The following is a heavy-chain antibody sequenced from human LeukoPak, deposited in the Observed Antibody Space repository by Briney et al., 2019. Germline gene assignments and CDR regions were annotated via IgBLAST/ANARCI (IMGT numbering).Heavy chain of an antibody. CDR2: ISWNSGNI. J-gene: IGHJ4*02. D-gene: IGHD3-22*01. CDR1: GFTFDYYA. Sequence: PGGSLRLSCAASGFTFDYYAMRWVRQAPGKGLEWVSRISWNSGNIDYADSVKGRFTISRDNAKNSLYLQMDSLRAEDTALYYCAKDIGDTSGYFDYWGQGTLVTVSS. CDR3: AKDIGDTSGYFDY. V-gene: IGHV3-9*01.